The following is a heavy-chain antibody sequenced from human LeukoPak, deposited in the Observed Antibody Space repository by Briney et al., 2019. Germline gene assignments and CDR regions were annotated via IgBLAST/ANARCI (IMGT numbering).Heavy chain of an antibody. CDR3: ANLGSMVRGVDYY. D-gene: IGHD3-10*01. J-gene: IGHJ4*02. Sequence: GGSLRLSCAASGFTFSSFWMSWVRQAPGKGLEWVANINQDGSEKYYVDSVKGRFTISRDNAKNSLYLQMDSLRAEDTAVYYCANLGSMVRGVDYYWGQGTLVTVSS. CDR1: GFTFSSFW. CDR2: INQDGSEK. V-gene: IGHV3-7*02.